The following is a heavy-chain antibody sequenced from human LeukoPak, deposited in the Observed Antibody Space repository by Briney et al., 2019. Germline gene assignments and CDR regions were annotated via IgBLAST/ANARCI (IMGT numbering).Heavy chain of an antibody. Sequence: SETLSLTCTVSGGSISSYYWSWIRQPPGKGLEWIGYIYYSGSTNYNPSLKSRVTISVDTSKNQFSLKLSSVTAADTAVYYCARGKQLVPDAFDIWGQGTMVTVSS. D-gene: IGHD6-13*01. J-gene: IGHJ3*02. CDR1: GGSISSYY. CDR2: IYYSGST. V-gene: IGHV4-59*01. CDR3: ARGKQLVPDAFDI.